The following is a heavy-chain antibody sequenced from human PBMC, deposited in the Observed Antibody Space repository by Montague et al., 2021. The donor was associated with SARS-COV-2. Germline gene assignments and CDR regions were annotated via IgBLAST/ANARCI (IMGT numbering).Heavy chain of an antibody. D-gene: IGHD6-13*01. CDR3: AKAALGSSSYFDY. J-gene: IGHJ4*02. CDR2: ISGSGGRT. Sequence: SLRLSCAASEFTFSSYAMSWVRQAPGKGLEWASAISGSGGRTYYADSVEGRFTLSRDNSKNTLYLQMNSLRAEDTAVYYCAKAALGSSSYFDYWGQGTLVTVSS. CDR1: EFTFSSYA. V-gene: IGHV3-23*01.